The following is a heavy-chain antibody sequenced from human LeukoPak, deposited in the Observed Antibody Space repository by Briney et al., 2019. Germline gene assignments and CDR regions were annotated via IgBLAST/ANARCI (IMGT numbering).Heavy chain of an antibody. V-gene: IGHV4-59*08. J-gene: IGHJ4*02. CDR1: GGSISSYY. CDR2: IYYSGST. Sequence: SETLSLTCTVWGGSISSYYWLWLRQPPGKGLVWIGYIYYSGSTNYNPSLKSRVTISVDTSKNQFSLKLSSVTAADTAVYYCARQGGGWLIDYWGQGTLVTVSS. D-gene: IGHD6-19*01. CDR3: ARQGGGWLIDY.